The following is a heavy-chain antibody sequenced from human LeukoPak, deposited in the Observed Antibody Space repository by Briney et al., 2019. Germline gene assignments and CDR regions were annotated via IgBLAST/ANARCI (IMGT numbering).Heavy chain of an antibody. V-gene: IGHV3-30*18. CDR1: GFTFSSYS. CDR2: ISYDGSNK. J-gene: IGHJ3*02. D-gene: IGHD3-16*01. Sequence: GGSLRLSCAASGFTFSSYSMNWVRQAPGKGLEWVAVISYDGSNKDYADFVKGRFTISRDNSKNTLYLQMNSLRAEDTAVYYCAKEVRGDAFDIWGQGTMVTVSS. CDR3: AKEVRGDAFDI.